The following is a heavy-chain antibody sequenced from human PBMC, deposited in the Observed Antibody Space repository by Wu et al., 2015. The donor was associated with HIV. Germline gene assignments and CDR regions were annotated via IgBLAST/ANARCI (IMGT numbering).Heavy chain of an antibody. V-gene: IGHV1-2*02. CDR2: INPNSGGT. CDR3: AREPRITIFGVARKYFDY. J-gene: IGHJ4*02. Sequence: QVQLVQSGAEVKKPGASVKVSCKASGYTFTGYYMHWVRQAPGQGLEWMGWINPNSGGTNYAQKFQGRVTMTRDTSISTAYMELSRLRSDDTAVYYCAREPRITIFGVARKYFDYWGQGTLVTVSS. D-gene: IGHD3-3*01. CDR1: GYTFTGYY.